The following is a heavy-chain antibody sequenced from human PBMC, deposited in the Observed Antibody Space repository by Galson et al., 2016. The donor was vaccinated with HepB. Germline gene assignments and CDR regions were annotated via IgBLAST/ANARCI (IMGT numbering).Heavy chain of an antibody. CDR1: GVAFNRYW. D-gene: IGHD5-24*01. CDR2: IKPDGSES. CDR3: VRDDGDF. V-gene: IGHV3-7*03. J-gene: IGHJ4*02. Sequence: SLRLSCAASGVAFNRYWMKWVHQAPGKGLEWVASIKPDGSESFYVDSVKGRFTMSRDNSKNSLYLQMNGLRVEDTAVYYCVRDDGDFWGQGSLVTVSS.